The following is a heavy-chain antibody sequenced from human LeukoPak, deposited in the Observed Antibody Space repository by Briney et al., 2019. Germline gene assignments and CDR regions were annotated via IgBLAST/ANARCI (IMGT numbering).Heavy chain of an antibody. J-gene: IGHJ4*02. D-gene: IGHD3-10*01. CDR1: GGSISSNNYY. Sequence: PSETLSLTCTVSGGSISSNNYYWSWIRQPPGKGLEWIGYIYYSGSTNYNPSLKSRVTISVDTSKNQFSLKLSSVTAADTAVYYCARHKEGYGSGSYAFDYWGQGTLVTVSS. CDR2: IYYSGST. V-gene: IGHV4-61*05. CDR3: ARHKEGYGSGSYAFDY.